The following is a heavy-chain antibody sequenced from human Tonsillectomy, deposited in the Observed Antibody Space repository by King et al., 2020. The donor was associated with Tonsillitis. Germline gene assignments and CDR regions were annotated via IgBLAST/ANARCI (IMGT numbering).Heavy chain of an antibody. CDR1: GYSFTNYW. CDR2: IYPVNSDT. Sequence: VQLVESGAELKKAGESLKISCTGSGYSFTNYWIAWVRHMPGKGLECLGIIYPVNSDTRYSPSFQGQVTISADKSISTAYLQWSSLKASDTGIYYCARLGAGDLATFDLWGQGTMVTVSS. J-gene: IGHJ3*01. V-gene: IGHV5-51*01. CDR3: ARLGAGDLATFDL. D-gene: IGHD7-27*01.